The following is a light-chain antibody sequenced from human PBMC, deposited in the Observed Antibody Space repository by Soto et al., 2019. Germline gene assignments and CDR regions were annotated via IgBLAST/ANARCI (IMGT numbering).Light chain of an antibody. V-gene: IGKV1-39*01. CDR3: QQSYSSPQLT. CDR2: AAS. J-gene: IGKJ4*01. Sequence: DIQMTQSPSSLSASVGDRVTITCRASQRISSYLNWYQQKPGKAPKLLIYAASSLLSGVPSRFSGSGFGTEFTLTISSLQPEDFGNYYCQQSYSSPQLTFGGGTKVEIK. CDR1: QRISSY.